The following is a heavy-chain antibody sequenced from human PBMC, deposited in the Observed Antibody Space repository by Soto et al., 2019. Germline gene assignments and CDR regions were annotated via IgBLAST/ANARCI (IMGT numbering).Heavy chain of an antibody. Sequence: QVQLMQSGVQVKRPESSVKVSCVASGGTFGTYGISWVRQAPGQGLEWMGGIMPIFGTSNYAHKFQGRVSMTADTSRSTAYMELSSLRSDDTAVYYCAARVVVTPGVASDYWGQGSLVIVSS. D-gene: IGHD2-21*02. V-gene: IGHV1-69*14. CDR3: AARVVVTPGVASDY. J-gene: IGHJ4*02. CDR1: GGTFGTYG. CDR2: IMPIFGTS.